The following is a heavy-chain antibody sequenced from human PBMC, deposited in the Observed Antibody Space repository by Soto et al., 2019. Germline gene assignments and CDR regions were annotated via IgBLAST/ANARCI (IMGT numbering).Heavy chain of an antibody. Sequence: SETLSLTCTVSGASISTDNYYFCCIGQRPGKGLEWIGTFYYSGNIYYNPSLRSRVTMSVDTSKNRLSLKLRSVSAADTAIYYCASHQNGEYRNSDFFDSWGQGTLVTAPQ. CDR2: FYYSGNI. J-gene: IGHJ4*02. D-gene: IGHD3-10*01. CDR1: GASISTDNYY. CDR3: ASHQNGEYRNSDFFDS. V-gene: IGHV4-39*02.